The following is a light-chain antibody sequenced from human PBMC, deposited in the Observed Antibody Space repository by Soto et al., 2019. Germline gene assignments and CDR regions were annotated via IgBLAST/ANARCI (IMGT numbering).Light chain of an antibody. CDR3: QQYNSYS. J-gene: IGKJ1*01. V-gene: IGKV1-5*01. CDR1: QRISSW. Sequence: QLTQPSSTAFTSVGTGVTITCRASQRISSWLAWYQQKPGKGPKLLIFDASNLQSGVPSRFSGSGSGTEFTLTISSLQPDDFATYYCQQYNSYSFGQGTKVDI. CDR2: DAS.